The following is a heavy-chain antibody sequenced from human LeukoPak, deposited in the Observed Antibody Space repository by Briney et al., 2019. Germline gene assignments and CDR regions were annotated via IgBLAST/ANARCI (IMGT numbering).Heavy chain of an antibody. V-gene: IGHV4-61*01. CDR2: IYYSGST. CDR3: ASHPRSYTAVVPYAFDI. D-gene: IGHD5-18*01. Sequence: SQTLSLTCTVSGDSISSGRYYWSWIRQPPGKGLEWIGYIYYSGSTNYNPSLKSRVTISVDTSKNQFSLKLSSVTAADTAVYYCASHPRSYTAVVPYAFDIWGQGTMVTVSS. J-gene: IGHJ3*02. CDR1: GDSISSGRYY.